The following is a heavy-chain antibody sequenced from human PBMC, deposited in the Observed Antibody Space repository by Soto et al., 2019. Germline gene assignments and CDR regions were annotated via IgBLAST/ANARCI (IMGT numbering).Heavy chain of an antibody. D-gene: IGHD5-12*01. CDR3: ARDRAFEWGLRWAGYYYYGMDV. Sequence: PGGSLRLSCAASGFSFSTYAMHWVRQAPGKGLEWVAVISYDGDHKYYTDSVKGRFTISRDNSKNTLYLQMNSLRGEDTAVYYCARDRAFEWGLRWAGYYYYGMDVWGQGTTVTVSS. CDR1: GFSFSTYA. CDR2: ISYDGDHK. V-gene: IGHV3-30-3*01. J-gene: IGHJ6*02.